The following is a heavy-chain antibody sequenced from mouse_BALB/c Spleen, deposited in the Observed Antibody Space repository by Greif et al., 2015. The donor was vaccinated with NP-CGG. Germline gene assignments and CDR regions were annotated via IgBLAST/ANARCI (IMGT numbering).Heavy chain of an antibody. V-gene: IGHV5-4*02. CDR1: GFTFSDYY. Sequence: EVKLMESGGGLVKPGGSLKLSCAASGFTFSDYYMYWVRQTPGKRLEWVATISDGGSYTYYPDSVKGRFTISRDNAKNNLYLQMSSLKSEDTAMYYCARDGNYWYFDVWGAGTTVTVSS. CDR3: ARDGNYWYFDV. J-gene: IGHJ1*01. CDR2: ISDGGSYT. D-gene: IGHD2-1*01.